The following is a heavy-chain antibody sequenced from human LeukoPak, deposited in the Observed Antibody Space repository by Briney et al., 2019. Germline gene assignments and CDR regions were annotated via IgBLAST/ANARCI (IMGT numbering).Heavy chain of an antibody. CDR2: FDPEDGET. CDR3: ATEYCTNGVCGYFDY. CDR1: GYTLTELS. Sequence: GASVKVSCKVSGYTLTELSMHWVRQAPGKGLEWMGGFDPEDGETIYAQKFQGRVTMTEDTSTDTAYMELSSLRSEDTAVCYCATEYCTNGVCGYFDYWGQGTLVTVSS. D-gene: IGHD2-8*01. V-gene: IGHV1-24*01. J-gene: IGHJ4*02.